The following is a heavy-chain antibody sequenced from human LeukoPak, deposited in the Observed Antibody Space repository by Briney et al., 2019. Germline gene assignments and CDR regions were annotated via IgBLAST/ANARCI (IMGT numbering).Heavy chain of an antibody. D-gene: IGHD3-22*01. J-gene: IGHJ3*02. V-gene: IGHV4-59*01. CDR1: GGSISSYY. CDR2: IYYSGST. CDR3: ATNSYDSSGYYPRYLTNDAFDI. Sequence: SETLSLTCTVSGGSISSYYWSWIRQPPGKGLEWIGYIYYSGSTNYNPSLKSRVTISVDTSKNQFSLKLSSVTAADTAVYYCATNSYDSSGYYPRYLTNDAFDIWGQGTMVTVSS.